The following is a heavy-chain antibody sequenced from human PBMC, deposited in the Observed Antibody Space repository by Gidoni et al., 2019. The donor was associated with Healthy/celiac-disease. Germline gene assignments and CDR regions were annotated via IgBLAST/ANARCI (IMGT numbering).Heavy chain of an antibody. CDR3: AADSSGDAFAI. Sequence: QMQLVQAGPEVKKPGTSVKVSCKASGLTFTSSAMQWVRQARGQRLEWIGWIVVGSGNTTYAQKFQERVTITRSMSTRPAYMELSSLRSEDTAVYYCAADSSGDAFAIWGQGTMVPVSS. D-gene: IGHD1-26*01. J-gene: IGHJ3*02. CDR2: IVVGSGNT. CDR1: GLTFTSSA. V-gene: IGHV1-58*02.